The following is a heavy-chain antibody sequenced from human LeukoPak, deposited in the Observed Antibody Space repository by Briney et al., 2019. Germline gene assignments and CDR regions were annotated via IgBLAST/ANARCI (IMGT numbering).Heavy chain of an antibody. Sequence: GGSLRLSCAASGFTFSSYWMSWVRQAPGKGLERVANIKQDGSEKYYVDSVKGRFTISRDNAKNSLYLQMNSLRAEDTAVYYCARDLRITIFGVVIIYDYWGQGTLATVSS. CDR1: GFTFSSYW. CDR3: ARDLRITIFGVVIIYDY. J-gene: IGHJ4*02. D-gene: IGHD3-3*01. V-gene: IGHV3-7*01. CDR2: IKQDGSEK.